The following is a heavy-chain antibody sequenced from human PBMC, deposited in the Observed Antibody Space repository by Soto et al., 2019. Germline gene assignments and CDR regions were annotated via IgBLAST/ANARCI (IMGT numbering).Heavy chain of an antibody. V-gene: IGHV4-39*02. CDR1: GGSISSGGYY. Sequence: SETLSLTCTVSGGSISSGGYYWSWIRQPPGKGLEWIGSIFSGGATYFNPSLGSRLTISVDTSKNHFSLSLSSVTAAETAVYYCARRGTPGSFDYWGQGTLVTVSS. D-gene: IGHD3-10*01. J-gene: IGHJ4*02. CDR3: ARRGTPGSFDY. CDR2: IFSGGAT.